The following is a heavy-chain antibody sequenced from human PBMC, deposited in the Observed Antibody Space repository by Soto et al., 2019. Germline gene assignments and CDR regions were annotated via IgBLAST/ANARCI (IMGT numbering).Heavy chain of an antibody. Sequence: PSETLSLTCSVSGGSISSGAYYWSWIRQHPGKGLEWIGYIYYSGNTYYNPSLKRRVTISVDTSKNQFSLKLSSVTAADTAVYYCARDYSLGDHAFDIWGQGTMVTVSS. CDR2: IYYSGNT. CDR3: ARDYSLGDHAFDI. D-gene: IGHD2-21*01. J-gene: IGHJ3*02. V-gene: IGHV4-31*03. CDR1: GGSISSGAYY.